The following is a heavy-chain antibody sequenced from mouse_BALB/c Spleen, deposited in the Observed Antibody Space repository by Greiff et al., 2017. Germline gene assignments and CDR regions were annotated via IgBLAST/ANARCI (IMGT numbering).Heavy chain of an antibody. CDR1: GFTFSSYG. J-gene: IGHJ4*01. CDR2: ISSGGSYT. CDR3: ARHTTVVSYAMDY. D-gene: IGHD1-1*01. V-gene: IGHV5-6*01. Sequence: EVQVVESGGDLVKPGGSLKLSCAASGFTFSSYGMSWVRQTPDKRLEWVATISSGGSYTYYPDSVKGRFTISRDNAKNTLYLQMSSLKSEDTAMYYCARHTTVVSYAMDYWGQGTSVTVSS.